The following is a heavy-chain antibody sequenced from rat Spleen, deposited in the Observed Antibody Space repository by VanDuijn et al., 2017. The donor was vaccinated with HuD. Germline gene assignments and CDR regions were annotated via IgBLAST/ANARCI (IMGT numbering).Heavy chain of an antibody. D-gene: IGHD1-1*01. Sequence: EVQLVESGGGVAQPGRSLKLSCAASGFTYSDYVMAWVRQDPTMGLEWVASISSGGGYTYYRDSVKGRFTISRDDAENTLYLQMDSLRSEDTATYYCARDPSTTVALDYWGQGVMVTVSS. CDR3: ARDPSTTVALDY. CDR1: GFTYSDYV. CDR2: ISSGGGYT. J-gene: IGHJ2*01. V-gene: IGHV5S13*01.